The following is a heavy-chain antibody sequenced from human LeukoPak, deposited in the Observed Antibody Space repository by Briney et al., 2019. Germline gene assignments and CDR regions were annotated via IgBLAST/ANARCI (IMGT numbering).Heavy chain of an antibody. CDR3: ARDLKGQLYDAFDI. CDR2: IIPIFGTA. Sequence: SVKVSCKASGGTFSSYAISWVRQAPGQGLEWMGGIIPIFGTANYAQKFQGRVTITADESTSTAYMELSSLRAEDTAVYYCARDLKGQLYDAFDIWGQGTMVTVSS. D-gene: IGHD6-6*01. CDR1: GGTFSSYA. V-gene: IGHV1-69*13. J-gene: IGHJ3*02.